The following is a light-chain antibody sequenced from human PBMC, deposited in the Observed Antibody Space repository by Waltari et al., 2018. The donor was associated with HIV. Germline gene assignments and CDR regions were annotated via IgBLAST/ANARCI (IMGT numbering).Light chain of an antibody. CDR3: QKYDTAPLT. J-gene: IGKJ4*01. CDR2: TAS. CDR1: QGISMH. Sequence: DIQMTQSPSSLSASVADRVTISCRASQGISMHLAWYQQKAGKVPQLLIYTASTLHSGVPSRFSGSGSGTDFTLTISSLQPEDVATYFCQKYDTAPLTFGGGTKVEIK. V-gene: IGKV1-27*01.